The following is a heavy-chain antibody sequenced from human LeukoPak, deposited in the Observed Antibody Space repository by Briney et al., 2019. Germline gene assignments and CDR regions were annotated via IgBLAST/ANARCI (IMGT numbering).Heavy chain of an antibody. Sequence: PSETLSLTCTVSGGSISSYYWSWIRQPPGKGLEWIGYIYYSGSTNYNPSLKSRVTISVDTSKNQFSLKLSSVTAADTAVYYCARLDDFWSGYAFFDSWGQGTLVTVSS. J-gene: IGHJ4*02. CDR2: IYYSGST. D-gene: IGHD3-3*01. CDR1: GGSISSYY. CDR3: ARLDDFWSGYAFFDS. V-gene: IGHV4-59*08.